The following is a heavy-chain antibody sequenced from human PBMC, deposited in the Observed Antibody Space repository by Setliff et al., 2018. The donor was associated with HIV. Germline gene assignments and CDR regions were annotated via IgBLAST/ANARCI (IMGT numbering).Heavy chain of an antibody. D-gene: IGHD3-22*01. CDR1: GFTFSSYS. CDR3: AKEREYYYDGSGSEY. J-gene: IGHJ4*02. V-gene: IGHV3-33*06. CDR2: IWYDGSNK. Sequence: SGGSLRLSCAASGFTFSSYSMHWVRQAPGKGLEWVAVIWYDGSNKYYADSVKGRFTISRDNSKNTLYLQMNSPRANDTAVYYCAKEREYYYDGSGSEYWGQGTRVTAPQ.